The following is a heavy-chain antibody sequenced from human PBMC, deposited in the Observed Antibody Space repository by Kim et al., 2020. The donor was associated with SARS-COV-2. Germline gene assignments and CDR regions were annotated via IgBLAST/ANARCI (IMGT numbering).Heavy chain of an antibody. CDR2: ISAYNGNT. V-gene: IGHV1-18*04. CDR1: GYTFTSYG. D-gene: IGHD5-18*01. CDR3: ASHRRLYSPFDY. J-gene: IGHJ4*02. Sequence: ASVKVSCKASGYTFTSYGISWVRQAPGQGLEWMGWISAYNGNTNYAQKLQGRVTMTTDTSTSTAYMELRSLRSDDTAVYYCASHRRLYSPFDYWGQGTLVTVSS.